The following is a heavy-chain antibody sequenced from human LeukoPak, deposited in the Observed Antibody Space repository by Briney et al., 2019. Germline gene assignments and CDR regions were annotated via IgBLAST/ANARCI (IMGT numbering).Heavy chain of an antibody. D-gene: IGHD2-8*01. CDR1: GFTFSSYG. J-gene: IGHJ4*02. V-gene: IGHV3-30*18. CDR3: AKNLPRVSGYFDY. CDR2: ISYDGSNK. Sequence: GRSLRLSCAASGFTFSSYGMHWVRQAPGKGLEWVAVISYDGSNKYYADSVKGRFTISRDNSKNTLYLQMNSLRAEDTAVYYCAKNLPRVSGYFDYWGQGTLVTVSS.